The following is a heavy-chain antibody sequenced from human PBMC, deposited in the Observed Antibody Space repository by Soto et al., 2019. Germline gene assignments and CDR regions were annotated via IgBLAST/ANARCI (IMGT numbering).Heavy chain of an antibody. D-gene: IGHD2-21*02. Sequence: QITLKESGPTLVKPTQTLTLTCTFSGFSLSTSGVAVGWIRQPPGKALEWLALIYWDDDKRYSPSMKGRLTITRDTSKNQVVLIMPNMDPEDTATYYCAHRLTATAFAIWGQGTMVTVSS. CDR1: GFSLSTSGVA. J-gene: IGHJ3*02. CDR3: AHRLTATAFAI. V-gene: IGHV2-5*02. CDR2: IYWDDDK.